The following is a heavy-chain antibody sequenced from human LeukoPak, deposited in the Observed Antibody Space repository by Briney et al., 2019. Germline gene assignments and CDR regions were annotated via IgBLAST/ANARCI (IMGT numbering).Heavy chain of an antibody. J-gene: IGHJ4*02. D-gene: IGHD3-10*01. CDR2: ISSSSSYI. CDR1: GFTFSSYS. V-gene: IGHV3-21*01. Sequence: GGSLRLSCAASGFTFSSYSMNWVRQAPGKGLEWVSSISSSSSYIYYADSVKGRFTISRDNAKNSLYLQMNSLRAGDTAVYYCATKGGSGSSYFDYWGQGTLVTVSS. CDR3: ATKGGSGSSYFDY.